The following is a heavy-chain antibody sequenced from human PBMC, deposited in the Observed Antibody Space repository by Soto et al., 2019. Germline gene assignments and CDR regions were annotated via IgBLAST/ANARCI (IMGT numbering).Heavy chain of an antibody. CDR3: ARAGPFYYGSGSYYYYYYGMDV. J-gene: IGHJ6*02. CDR2: INHSGST. CDR1: GGPFSGYY. Sequence: PSETLSLTCAVYGGPFSGYYWSWIRQPPGKGLEWIGEINHSGSTNYYPSLKSRVTISVDTSKNQFSLKLSSVTAADTAVYYCARAGPFYYGSGSYYYYYYGMDVWGQGTTVTVSS. D-gene: IGHD3-10*01. V-gene: IGHV4-34*01.